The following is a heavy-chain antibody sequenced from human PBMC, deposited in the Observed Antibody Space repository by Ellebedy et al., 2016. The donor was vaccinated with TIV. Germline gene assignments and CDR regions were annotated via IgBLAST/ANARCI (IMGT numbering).Heavy chain of an antibody. Sequence: ASVKVSCKASGYTFTGYYMHRVRQAPGQGLEWMGWINPNSGGANYAQKFQGRVTMTRDTSISAAYMELSRLTSADTAVYYCARGYVVADFDYWGLGTLVTVSS. CDR2: INPNSGGA. D-gene: IGHD3-16*01. CDR1: GYTFTGYY. V-gene: IGHV1-2*02. J-gene: IGHJ4*02. CDR3: ARGYVVADFDY.